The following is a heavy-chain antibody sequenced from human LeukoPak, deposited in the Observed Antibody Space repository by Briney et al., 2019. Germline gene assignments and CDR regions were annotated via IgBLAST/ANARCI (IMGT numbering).Heavy chain of an antibody. Sequence: PGGSLRLSCAASGFTFDDYGMSWVRQAPGKGLEWVSGINWNGGSTGYADSAKGRFTISRDNAKNSLYLQMNSLRAEDTALYYCARDRGSSGWYSDAFDIWGQGTMVTVSS. CDR2: INWNGGST. V-gene: IGHV3-20*04. CDR3: ARDRGSSGWYSDAFDI. D-gene: IGHD6-19*01. J-gene: IGHJ3*02. CDR1: GFTFDDYG.